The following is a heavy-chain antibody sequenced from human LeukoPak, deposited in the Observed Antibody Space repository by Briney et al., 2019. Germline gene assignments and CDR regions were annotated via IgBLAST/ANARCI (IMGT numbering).Heavy chain of an antibody. CDR2: ITCNGGST. V-gene: IGHV3-20*04. CDR3: ARDRNDYDFWSGYSMSYFDY. J-gene: IGHJ4*02. CDR1: GFTFEDYD. D-gene: IGHD3-3*01. Sequence: GGSLRLSCAASGFTFEDYDMNWVRQAPGKGLEWVSGITCNGGSTGYADSVRGRFTISRDNAKNSLYLQMNSLRAEDTALYYCARDRNDYDFWSGYSMSYFDYWGQGTLVTVSS.